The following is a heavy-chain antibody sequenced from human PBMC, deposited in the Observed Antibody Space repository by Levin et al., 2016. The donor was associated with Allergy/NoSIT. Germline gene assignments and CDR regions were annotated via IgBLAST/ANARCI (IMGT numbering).Heavy chain of an antibody. CDR1: GGTFSSYA. CDR3: ASVADSSSWYWFDP. Sequence: SVKVSCKASGGTFSSYAISWVRQAPGQGLEWMGRIIPILGIANYAQKFQGRVTITADKSTSTAYMELSSLRSEDTAVYYCASVADSSSWYWFDPWGQGTLVTVSS. V-gene: IGHV1-69*04. J-gene: IGHJ5*02. D-gene: IGHD6-13*01. CDR2: IIPILGIA.